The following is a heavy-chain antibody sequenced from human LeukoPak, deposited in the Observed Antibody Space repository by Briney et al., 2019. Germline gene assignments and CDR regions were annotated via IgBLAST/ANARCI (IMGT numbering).Heavy chain of an antibody. Sequence: GSSVKVSCKASGGTFSSYPISWVRQAPGQGLEWMGWINPNSGGTNYAQKFQGRVTMTRDTSISTAYMELSRLRSDDTAVYYCARFRNWFDPWGQGTLVTVSS. V-gene: IGHV1-2*02. CDR2: INPNSGGT. CDR1: GGTFSSYP. CDR3: ARFRNWFDP. D-gene: IGHD3-10*01. J-gene: IGHJ5*02.